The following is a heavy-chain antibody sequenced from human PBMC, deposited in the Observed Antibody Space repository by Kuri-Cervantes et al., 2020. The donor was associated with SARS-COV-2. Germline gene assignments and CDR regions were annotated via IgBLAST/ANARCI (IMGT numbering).Heavy chain of an antibody. CDR2: ISGSGGST. D-gene: IGHD2-8*01. V-gene: IGHV3-23*01. CDR3: ARSCTYARCSEYFQH. J-gene: IGHJ1*01. CDR1: GFTFSSYA. Sequence: GESLKISCAASGFTFSSYAMSWVRQAPGKGLEWVSAISGSGGSTYYADSVEGQFTISRDISKNTVFLQMNRLRPEDTAVYYCARSCTYARCSEYFQHWGQGTLVTVSS.